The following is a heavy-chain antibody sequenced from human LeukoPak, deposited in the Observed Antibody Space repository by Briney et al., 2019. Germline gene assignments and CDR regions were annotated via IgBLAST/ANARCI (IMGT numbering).Heavy chain of an antibody. D-gene: IGHD2-2*02. J-gene: IGHJ6*03. CDR1: GYTFTSYY. CDR3: ARVAAEVVGLPGVIGFGWLRRDYYYMDV. Sequence: GASVKVSCKASGYTFTSYYVHWVRQAPGEGLEWMGIINPSGGSTSYAQKFQGRVTMTRDMSTSTVYMELSSLRSEDTAVYHCARVAAEVVGLPGVIGFGWLRRDYYYMDVWGKGTTVTASS. CDR2: INPSGGST. V-gene: IGHV1-46*01.